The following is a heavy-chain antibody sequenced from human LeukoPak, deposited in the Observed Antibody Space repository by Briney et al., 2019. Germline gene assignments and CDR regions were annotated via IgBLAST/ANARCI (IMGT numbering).Heavy chain of an antibody. CDR1: GYSISSGYY. J-gene: IGHJ4*02. CDR2: IYHSGST. Sequence: SETLSLTCTVSGYSISSGYYWGWIRQPPGKGLEWIGSIYHSGSTYYNPSLKSRVTISVDTSKNQFPLKLSSVTAADTAVYYCARARITMVRGVTVTPIDYWGQGTLVTVSS. CDR3: ARARITMVRGVTVTPIDY. D-gene: IGHD3-10*01. V-gene: IGHV4-38-2*02.